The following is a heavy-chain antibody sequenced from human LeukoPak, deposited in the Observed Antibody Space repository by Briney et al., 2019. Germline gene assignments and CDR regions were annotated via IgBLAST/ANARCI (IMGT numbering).Heavy chain of an antibody. Sequence: GRSLRLSCAASGFTFSSYAMHWVRQAPGKGLEWVAVISYDGSNKYYADSVKGRFTISRDNSKNTLYLQMNSLRAEDTAVYYCARAPRRYCSSTSCLADWFDPWGQGTLVTVSS. CDR3: ARAPRRYCSSTSCLADWFDP. D-gene: IGHD2-2*01. V-gene: IGHV3-30-3*01. J-gene: IGHJ5*02. CDR2: ISYDGSNK. CDR1: GFTFSSYA.